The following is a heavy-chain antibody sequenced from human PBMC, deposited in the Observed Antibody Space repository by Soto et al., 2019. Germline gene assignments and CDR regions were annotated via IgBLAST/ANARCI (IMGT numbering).Heavy chain of an antibody. Sequence: QVQLQESGPGLVKPSQTLSLTCAVSGVSINTGGYSWNWIRQSPGKALEWMGHIYQSGSTYYKPSLKGRITISVDMSNNDFSLEVTSVTPADTAVYFCARGDYNDYFDFWDQGALVTVSS. CDR3: ARGDYNDYFDF. J-gene: IGHJ4*02. CDR1: GVSINTGGYS. D-gene: IGHD4-4*01. CDR2: IYQSGST. V-gene: IGHV4-30-2*06.